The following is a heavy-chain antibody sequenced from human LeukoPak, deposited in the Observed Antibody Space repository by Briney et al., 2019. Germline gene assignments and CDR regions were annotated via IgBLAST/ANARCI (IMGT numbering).Heavy chain of an antibody. Sequence: GALRLSCAASGFTFSDYYMSWIRQAPGKGLEWVSYISSSGSTIYYADSVKGRFTISRDNAKNSLYLQMNSLRAEDTAVYYCARSSGWYGLRDYFDYWGQGTLVTVSS. J-gene: IGHJ4*02. V-gene: IGHV3-11*01. D-gene: IGHD6-19*01. CDR1: GFTFSDYY. CDR3: ARSSGWYGLRDYFDY. CDR2: ISSSGSTI.